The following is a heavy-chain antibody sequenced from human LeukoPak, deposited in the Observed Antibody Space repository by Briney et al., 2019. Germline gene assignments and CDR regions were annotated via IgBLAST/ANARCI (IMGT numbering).Heavy chain of an antibody. V-gene: IGHV4-4*07. CDR1: DGSLSSYY. CDR3: ARDTISGHFDY. CDR2: IYTSGST. Sequence: SETLSLTCTVSDGSLSSYYWSWIRQPAGKGLEWIRRIYTSGSTSYNPSLKSRVTMSVDTSKKQFSLKLSSVTAADTAVYYCARDTISGHFDYWGQGTLVTVSS. D-gene: IGHD6-25*01. J-gene: IGHJ4*02.